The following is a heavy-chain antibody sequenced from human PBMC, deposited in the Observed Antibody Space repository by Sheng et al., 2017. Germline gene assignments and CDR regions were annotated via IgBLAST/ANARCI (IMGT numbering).Heavy chain of an antibody. CDR2: INHSGST. D-gene: IGHD6-19*01. CDR3: ARVAGGIAVAGTINWFDP. CDR1: GGSFSSYS. J-gene: IGHJ5*02. Sequence: QVQLQQWGAGLLKPSGTLSLTCAVYGGSFSSYSWSWIRQPPGKGLEWIGEINHSGSTIYNPSLKSRVTISVGTSKNQFSLNLSSVTAADTAVYYCARVAGGIAVAGTINWFDPWGQGTLVTVSS. V-gene: IGHV4-34*01.